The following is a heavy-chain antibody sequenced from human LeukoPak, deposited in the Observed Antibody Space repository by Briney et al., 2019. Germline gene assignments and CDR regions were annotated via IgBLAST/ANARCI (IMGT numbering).Heavy chain of an antibody. Sequence: SETLSLTCAVYGGSFSGYYWSWIRQPPGKGLEWIGEINHSGSTNYNPSLKSRVTISVDKSKNQFSLELNSVTAADTAVYYCARGGDWLFDYWGQGILVTVSS. D-gene: IGHD2-21*02. V-gene: IGHV4-34*01. CDR1: GGSFSGYY. CDR3: ARGGDWLFDY. J-gene: IGHJ4*02. CDR2: INHSGST.